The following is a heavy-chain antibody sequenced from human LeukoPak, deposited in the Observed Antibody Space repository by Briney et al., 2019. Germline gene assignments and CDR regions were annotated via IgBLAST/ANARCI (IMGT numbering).Heavy chain of an antibody. CDR1: GDSLTSGSRY. D-gene: IGHD4-17*01. CDR3: ARCMSELDYGDYAYYYHMDV. CDR2: FYSSTRT. J-gene: IGHJ6*04. V-gene: IGHV4-61*09. Sequence: TSETLSLTCTVSGDSLTSGSRYWSWIRQPAGKGLEWIGHFYSSTRTTYNPSLESRVTISGDTAKNHFSLKLDSVTAADTAVYFCARCMSELDYGDYAYYYHMDVWGKGTTVTVSS.